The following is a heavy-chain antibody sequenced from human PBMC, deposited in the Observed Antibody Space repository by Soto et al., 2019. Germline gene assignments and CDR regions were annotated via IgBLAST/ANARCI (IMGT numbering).Heavy chain of an antibody. V-gene: IGHV3-7*01. CDR3: ARGGGNFDY. CDR1: GFTFSNHW. J-gene: IGHJ4*02. CDR2: IKQDGSEQ. D-gene: IGHD1-1*01. Sequence: GSLRLSCAASGFTFSNHWMSWVRQAPGKGLEWVANIKQDGSEQGYVDSVKGRFTISRDNAKNSLYLQMNSLRAEDTAVYYCARGGGNFDYWGQGTLVTVSS.